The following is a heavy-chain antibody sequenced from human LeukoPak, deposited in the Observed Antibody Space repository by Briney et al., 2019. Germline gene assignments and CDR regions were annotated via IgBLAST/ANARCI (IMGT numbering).Heavy chain of an antibody. CDR1: GYTFTNNW. Sequence: PGGSLRLSCEASGYTFTNNWMTWFRQAPGKGLEWVANVNEDGSEQNYLDSVKGRFTISRDNAKNSVYLQMNNRRVEETAVYYCARGRGWIDPWGQGTLVTVSS. CDR3: ARGRGWIDP. CDR2: VNEDGSEQ. D-gene: IGHD2-15*01. V-gene: IGHV3-7*02. J-gene: IGHJ5*02.